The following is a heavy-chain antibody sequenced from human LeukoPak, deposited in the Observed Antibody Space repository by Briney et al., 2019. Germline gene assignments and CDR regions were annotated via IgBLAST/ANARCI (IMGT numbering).Heavy chain of an antibody. D-gene: IGHD3-22*01. CDR3: ARTLVVINDAFDI. CDR2: INPNSGDT. V-gene: IGHV1-2*02. Sequence: ASVKVSCKASGYTFTGYYIHWVRQTPGQGLEWMGWINPNSGDTNYAQKFQGRVSMTGDTSISTAYMELSRLRSDDTAVYYCARTLVVINDAFDIWGQGTMVTVSS. J-gene: IGHJ3*02. CDR1: GYTFTGYY.